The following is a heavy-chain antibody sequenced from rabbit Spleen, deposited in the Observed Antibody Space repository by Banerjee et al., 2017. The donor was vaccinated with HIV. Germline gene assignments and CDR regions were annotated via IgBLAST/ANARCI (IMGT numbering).Heavy chain of an antibody. V-gene: IGHV1S45*01. Sequence: EQLEESGGGLVKPEGSLTLTCKASGVSLNDKDVMCWVRQAPGKGLEWIACIDAGSSTFTYFATWAKGRFTISKTSSTTVTLQMTRLTAADTATYFCARDSGTSFSSYGMDLWGQGTLVTVS. CDR2: IDAGSSTFT. CDR1: GVSLNDKDV. D-gene: IGHD8-1*01. CDR3: ARDSGTSFSSYGMDL. J-gene: IGHJ6*01.